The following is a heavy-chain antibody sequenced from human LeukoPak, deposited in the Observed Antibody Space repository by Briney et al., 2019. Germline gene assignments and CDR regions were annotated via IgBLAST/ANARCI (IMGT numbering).Heavy chain of an antibody. CDR2: INPSGGST. Sequence: ASVKVSCKASGYTFTSYHMHWVRQASGQGLEWMGIINPSGGSTSYAQKFQGRVTMTRDTSTSTVYMELSSLRAEDTAVYYCAKAIGRTGYADDYWGQGTLVSVSS. CDR3: AKAIGRTGYADDY. V-gene: IGHV1-46*01. CDR1: GYTFTSYH. J-gene: IGHJ4*02. D-gene: IGHD3/OR15-3a*01.